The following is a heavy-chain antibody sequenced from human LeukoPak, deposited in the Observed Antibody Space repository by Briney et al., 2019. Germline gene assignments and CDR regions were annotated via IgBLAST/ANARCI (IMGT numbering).Heavy chain of an antibody. CDR2: INHSGST. D-gene: IGHD6-13*01. CDR1: GFTFSSYS. Sequence: PGGSLRLSCAASGFTFSSYSMNWIRQPPGKGLEWIGEINHSGSTNYNPSLKSRVTISVDTSKNQFSLKLSSVTAADTAVYYCARDIPAEGVDYWGQGTLVTVSS. CDR3: ARDIPAEGVDY. V-gene: IGHV4-34*01. J-gene: IGHJ4*02.